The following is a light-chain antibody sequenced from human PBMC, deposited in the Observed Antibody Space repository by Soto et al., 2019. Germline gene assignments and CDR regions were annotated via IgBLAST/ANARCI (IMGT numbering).Light chain of an antibody. CDR1: SSDIGFYNY. V-gene: IGLV2-14*03. CDR2: GVT. CDR3: SSYSTSFFYV. Sequence: QSVLTQPASVSGSPGQSITIPCTGTSSDIGFYNYVSWYQQYPGKAPNLLIYGVTNRPSGVSYRFSGSKSGSTASLTISGLRDEDEADYYCSSYSTSFFYVFGTGTKVTVL. J-gene: IGLJ1*01.